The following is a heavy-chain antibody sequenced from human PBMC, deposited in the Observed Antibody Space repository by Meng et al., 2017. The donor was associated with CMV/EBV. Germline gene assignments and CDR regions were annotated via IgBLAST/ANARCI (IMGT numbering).Heavy chain of an antibody. CDR1: GDSVSSNSAA. CDR3: AREGGDYGSGSYYTMYCGMDV. V-gene: IGHV6-1*01. D-gene: IGHD3-10*01. CDR2: TYYRSKWYN. J-gene: IGHJ6*02. Sequence: SQTLSLTCAISGDSVSSNSAAWNWIRQSPSRGLEWLGRTYYRSKWYNDYAVSVKSRITINPDTSKNQFSLQLNSETPEDTAVYYCAREGGDYGSGSYYTMYCGMDVWGQGTTVTVSS.